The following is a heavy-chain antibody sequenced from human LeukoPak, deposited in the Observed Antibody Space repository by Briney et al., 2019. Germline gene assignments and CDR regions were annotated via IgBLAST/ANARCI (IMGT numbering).Heavy chain of an antibody. J-gene: IGHJ5*02. CDR1: GFTFSSYS. CDR2: ISSSSSYI. D-gene: IGHD6-13*01. Sequence: PGGSLRLSCAASGFTFSSYSMNWVRQAPGEGLEWVSSISSSSSYIYYADSVKGRFTISRDNAKNSLYLQMNSLRAEDTAVYYCARDSTYPYSSSWYVPWTHWGNWFDPWGQGTLVTVSS. CDR3: ARDSTYPYSSSWYVPWTHWGNWFDP. V-gene: IGHV3-21*01.